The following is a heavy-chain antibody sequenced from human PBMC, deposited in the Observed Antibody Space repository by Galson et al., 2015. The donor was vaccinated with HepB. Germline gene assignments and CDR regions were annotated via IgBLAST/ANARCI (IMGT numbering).Heavy chain of an antibody. J-gene: IGHJ6*03. CDR3: GRLPRGYDHYMDV. D-gene: IGHD3-10*01. V-gene: IGHV5-10-1*01. CDR1: GYSFTSNW. Sequence: QSGAEVKMPGESLRISCKGSGYSFTSNWISWVRHMPGKGLEWMGRIDPSDSYTNYSPSFQGHVTISADTSITTAYLQWSSLKASDTGMYYCGRLPRGYDHYMDVWGKGTTVTVSS. CDR2: IDPSDSYT.